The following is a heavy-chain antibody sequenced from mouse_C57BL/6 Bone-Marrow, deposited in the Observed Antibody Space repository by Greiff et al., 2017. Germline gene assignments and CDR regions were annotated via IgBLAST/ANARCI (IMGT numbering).Heavy chain of an antibody. CDR1: GYTFTSYW. CDR2: IYPGNSDT. Sequence: EVKLQESGTVLARPGASVKMSCKTSGYTFTSYWMHWVKQRPGQGLEWIGAIYPGNSDTNYNRKFKGKAKLTAVTSASTAYMELSSLTNEDSAVYYCTRWNYGSSYWYFDVWGTGTTVTVSS. V-gene: IGHV1-5*01. J-gene: IGHJ1*03. CDR3: TRWNYGSSYWYFDV. D-gene: IGHD1-1*01.